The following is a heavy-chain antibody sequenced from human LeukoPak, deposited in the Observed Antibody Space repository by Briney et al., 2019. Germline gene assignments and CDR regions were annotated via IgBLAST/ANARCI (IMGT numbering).Heavy chain of an antibody. CDR2: IYYSGST. V-gene: IGHV4-39*07. J-gene: IGHJ3*02. D-gene: IGHD5/OR15-5a*01. Sequence: SETLSLTCTVSGGSISSSSYYWGWIRQPPGKGLEWIGSIYYSGSTYYNPSLKSRVTISVDTSKNQFSLNLGSLTAADTAMYYCARDPNIVSAVTLRAFDIWGQGTMVSVSS. CDR3: ARDPNIVSAVTLRAFDI. CDR1: GGSISSSSYY.